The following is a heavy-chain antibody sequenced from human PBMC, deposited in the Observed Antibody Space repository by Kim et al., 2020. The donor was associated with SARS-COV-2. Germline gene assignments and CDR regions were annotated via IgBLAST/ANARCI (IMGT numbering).Heavy chain of an antibody. V-gene: IGHV3-11*06. CDR1: GFTFSDYY. D-gene: IGHD3-3*01. CDR3: ARENSITIFGVVITYADY. J-gene: IGHJ4*02. CDR2: ISSSSSYT. Sequence: GGSLRLSCAASGFTFSDYYMSWIRQAPGKGLEWVSYISSSSSYTNYADSVKGRFTISRDNAKNSLYLQMNSLRAEDTAVYYCARENSITIFGVVITYADYWGQGTLVTVSS.